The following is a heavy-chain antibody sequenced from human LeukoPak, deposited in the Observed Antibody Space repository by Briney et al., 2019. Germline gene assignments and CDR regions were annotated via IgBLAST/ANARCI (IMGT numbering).Heavy chain of an antibody. Sequence: SETLSLTCTVSGGSISSYYWSWIRQPPGKGLEWIGYIYYSGSTNYNPSLKSRVTISVDTSKNQFSLKLSSVTAADTAVYYCARDPCSGGSCYSGWFDPWGQGTLVTVSS. CDR3: ARDPCSGGSCYSGWFDP. CDR1: GGSISSYY. V-gene: IGHV4-59*01. D-gene: IGHD2-15*01. J-gene: IGHJ5*02. CDR2: IYYSGST.